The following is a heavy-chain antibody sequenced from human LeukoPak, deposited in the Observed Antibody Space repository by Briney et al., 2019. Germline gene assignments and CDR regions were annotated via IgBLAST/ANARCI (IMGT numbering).Heavy chain of an antibody. CDR1: GGSFSGYY. CDR2: INHSGST. CDR3: ASAAAGHYYYSGMDV. D-gene: IGHD6-13*01. Sequence: PSETLSLTCAVYGGSFSGYYWSWIRQPPGKGLEWIGEINHSGSTNYNPSLKSRVTISVDTSKNQFSLKLSSVTAADTAVYYCASAAAGHYYYSGMDVWGQGTTVTVSS. J-gene: IGHJ6*02. V-gene: IGHV4-34*01.